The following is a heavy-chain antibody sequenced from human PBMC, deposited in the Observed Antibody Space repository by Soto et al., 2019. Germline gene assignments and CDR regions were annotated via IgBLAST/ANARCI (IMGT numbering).Heavy chain of an antibody. Sequence: QVQLVQSGAEVKKPGASVKVSCKASGYTFTSYGISWVRQAPGQGLEWMGWISAYNGNTNYAQKLQGRVTMPRDTSTSTAYMELRSLSSDDTAVYYCARDAQGVFLHYWGQGTLVTVSS. CDR1: GYTFTSYG. D-gene: IGHD3-16*01. V-gene: IGHV1-18*01. CDR3: ARDAQGVFLHY. CDR2: ISAYNGNT. J-gene: IGHJ4*02.